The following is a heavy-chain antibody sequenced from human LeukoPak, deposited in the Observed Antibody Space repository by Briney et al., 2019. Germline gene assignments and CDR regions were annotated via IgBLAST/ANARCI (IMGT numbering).Heavy chain of an antibody. V-gene: IGHV3-23*01. D-gene: IGHD1-26*01. J-gene: IGHJ4*02. Sequence: GTLRLSCAASGFTFSSYGMSWVRQAPGKGLEWVSAISGSGGSTYYADSVKGRFTVSRDNSRNTLYLQMNSLRAEDTAVYYCAKSVGATLFDYWGQGTLVTVSS. CDR2: ISGSGGST. CDR1: GFTFSSYG. CDR3: AKSVGATLFDY.